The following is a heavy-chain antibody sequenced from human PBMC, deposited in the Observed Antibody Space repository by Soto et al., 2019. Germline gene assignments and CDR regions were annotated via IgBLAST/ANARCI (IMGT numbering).Heavy chain of an antibody. V-gene: IGHV3-49*03. CDR1: GFTFGDYA. Sequence: GGSLRLSCTASGFTFGDYAMSWFRQAPGKGLEWVGFIRSKAYGGTTEYAASVKGRFTISRDDSKSIAYLQMNSLKTEDTAVYYCTRVVPVKDDAFDIWGQGTMVTVSS. CDR3: TRVVPVKDDAFDI. CDR2: IRSKAYGGTT. J-gene: IGHJ3*02. D-gene: IGHD2-2*01.